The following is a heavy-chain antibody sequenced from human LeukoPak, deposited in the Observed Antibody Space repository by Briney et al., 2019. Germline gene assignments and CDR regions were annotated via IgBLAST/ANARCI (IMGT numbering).Heavy chain of an antibody. CDR3: AKGYYGDYSFDAFDI. V-gene: IGHV3-30-3*01. CDR1: GFTFSSYA. CDR2: ISYDGSNK. D-gene: IGHD4-17*01. Sequence: GRSLRLSCAASGFTFSSYAMHWVRQAPGKGLEWVAVISYDGSNKYYADSVKGRFTISRDNSKNTLYLQMNSLRAEDTAVYYCAKGYYGDYSFDAFDIWGQGTMVTVSS. J-gene: IGHJ3*02.